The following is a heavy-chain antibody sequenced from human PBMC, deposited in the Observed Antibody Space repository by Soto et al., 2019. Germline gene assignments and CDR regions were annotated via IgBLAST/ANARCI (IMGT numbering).Heavy chain of an antibody. CDR2: IYYRGST. CDR1: GGSISSYY. Sequence: SETLSLTCTVSGGSISSYYWSWIRQPPGKGLEWIGYIYYRGSTNYNPSLKSRVTISVDTSKNQFSLKLSSVTAAYTAVYYCARGRGAAMAQFDYWGQGTLVTVS. D-gene: IGHD5-18*01. V-gene: IGHV4-59*01. CDR3: ARGRGAAMAQFDY. J-gene: IGHJ4*02.